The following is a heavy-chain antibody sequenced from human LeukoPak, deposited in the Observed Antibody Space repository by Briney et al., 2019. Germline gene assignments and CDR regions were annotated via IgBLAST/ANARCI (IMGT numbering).Heavy chain of an antibody. V-gene: IGHV3-21*01. CDR3: ARDVVVVPAATPGPYYFDY. Sequence: GGSLRLSCAASGFTLSSYSMNWVRQAPGKGLEWVSSISSSSSYIYYADSVKGRFTISRDNAKNSLYLQMNSLRAEDTAVYYCARDVVVVPAATPGPYYFDYWGQGTLVTVSS. J-gene: IGHJ4*02. CDR1: GFTLSSYS. D-gene: IGHD2-2*01. CDR2: ISSSSSYI.